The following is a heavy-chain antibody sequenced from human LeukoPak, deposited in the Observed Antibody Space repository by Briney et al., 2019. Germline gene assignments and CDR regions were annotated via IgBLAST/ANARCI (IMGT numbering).Heavy chain of an antibody. CDR3: ARYGLLNISEINGFDI. CDR2: IYYSGYT. D-gene: IGHD2/OR15-2a*01. CDR1: GGSISSYY. Sequence: SEILSLTCTVSGGSISSYYWSWIRQPPGKGLKWIGNIYYSGYTTYSPSLRSRVTISVDTSKNQFSLKLTSVTAADTAVYYCARYGLLNISEINGFDIWGQGTMVTVSS. V-gene: IGHV4-59*12. J-gene: IGHJ3*02.